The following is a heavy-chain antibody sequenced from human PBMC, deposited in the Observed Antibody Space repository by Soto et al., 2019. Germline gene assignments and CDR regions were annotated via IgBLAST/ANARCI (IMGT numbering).Heavy chain of an antibody. CDR1: GFSVRVNY. Sequence: EVQVVESGGGLVQPGGSLRLSCAASGFSVRVNYMTWVRQAPGKGLEWVSVTYTGGDTDYEDSVKGRFTTSRDNSKNMLYLEVSSLRAEDTAVYYCARVSFSNDYDHYYMDVWGKGTTGTFSS. D-gene: IGHD4-4*01. V-gene: IGHV3-66*01. CDR2: TYTGGDT. CDR3: ARVSFSNDYDHYYMDV. J-gene: IGHJ6*03.